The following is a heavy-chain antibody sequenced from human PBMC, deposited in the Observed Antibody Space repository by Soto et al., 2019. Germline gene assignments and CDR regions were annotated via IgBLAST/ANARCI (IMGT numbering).Heavy chain of an antibody. CDR1: GGSISSGGYY. J-gene: IGHJ4*02. D-gene: IGHD3-10*01. Sequence: SETLSLTCTVSGGSISSGGYYWSWIRQHPGKGLEWIGYIYYSGSTYYNPSLKSRVTISVDTSKNQFSLKLSSVTAADTAVYYCARDRYGSGDIDYWGQGTLVTV. CDR2: IYYSGST. CDR3: ARDRYGSGDIDY. V-gene: IGHV4-31*03.